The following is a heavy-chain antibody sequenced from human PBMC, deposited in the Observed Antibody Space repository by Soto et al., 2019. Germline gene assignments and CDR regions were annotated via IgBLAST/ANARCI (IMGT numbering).Heavy chain of an antibody. CDR1: GGSISSGGYS. V-gene: IGHV4-30-2*01. CDR2: IYHSGST. J-gene: IGHJ4*02. Sequence: PSETLSLTCAVSGGSISSGGYSWSWIRQPPGKGLEWIGYIYHSGSTYYNPSLKSRVTISVDRSKNQFSLKLSSVTAADTAVYYCARQMTTVTTVDYWGQGTLVTV. CDR3: ARQMTTVTTVDY. D-gene: IGHD4-17*01.